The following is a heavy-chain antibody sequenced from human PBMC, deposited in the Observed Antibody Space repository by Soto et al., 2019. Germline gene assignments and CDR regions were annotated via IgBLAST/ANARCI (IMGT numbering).Heavy chain of an antibody. Sequence: GGSLRLSSTASGFSFDEYAMHWVRQTPGKGLKWVSRISWDGSNTYYADSVKGRFTISRENSKNSLYLQMNSLRPENTALYYCAQGIYEYDSSGALDYRGPGTLGTVSS. CDR3: AQGIYEYDSSGALDY. V-gene: IGHV3-43D*04. CDR2: ISWDGSNT. CDR1: GFSFDEYA. D-gene: IGHD3-22*01. J-gene: IGHJ4*02.